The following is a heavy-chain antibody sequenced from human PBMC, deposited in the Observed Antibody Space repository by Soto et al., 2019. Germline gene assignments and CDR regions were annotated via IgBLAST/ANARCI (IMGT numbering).Heavy chain of an antibody. CDR1: GGNSRSDS. J-gene: IGHJ4*02. CDR2: SYYNGVT. D-gene: IGHD6-19*01. Sequence: LCLTCSVAGGNSRSDSWSWIRQHPGKALEWIGYSYYNGVTKYNPSLKSRVTISVDTSQNQFSLKLTSVTATDTAVYYCARRSRNSSGWYCLDYWGQRTLVTLSS. CDR3: ARRSRNSSGWYCLDY. V-gene: IGHV4-59*01.